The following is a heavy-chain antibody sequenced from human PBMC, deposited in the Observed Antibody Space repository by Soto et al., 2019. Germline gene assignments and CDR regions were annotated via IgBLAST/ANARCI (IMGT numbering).Heavy chain of an antibody. V-gene: IGHV4-31*03. J-gene: IGHJ4*02. CDR2: IYYSGSP. CDR3: ARDSYGDYATFDY. Sequence: QVQLQESGPGLVKPSQTLSLTCTVSGGSISSGGYYWSWIRQHPGKGLEWIGYIYYSGSPYYNPSLKSRVTISVDTSKNQFSLKLSSVTAADTAVYYCARDSYGDYATFDYWGQGTLVTVSS. D-gene: IGHD4-17*01. CDR1: GGSISSGGYY.